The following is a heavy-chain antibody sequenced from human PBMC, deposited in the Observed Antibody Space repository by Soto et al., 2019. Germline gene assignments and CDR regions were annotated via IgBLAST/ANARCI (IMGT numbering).Heavy chain of an antibody. CDR3: AKDPSMAAAGGTCFDY. CDR1: GFTFSSYG. Sequence: GGSLRLSCAASGFTFSSYGMHWVRQAPGKGLEWVAVISYDGSNKYYADSVKGRFTISRDNSKNTLYLQMNSLRAEDTAVYYCAKDPSMAAAGGTCFDYWGQGTLVTVSS. V-gene: IGHV3-30*18. CDR2: ISYDGSNK. D-gene: IGHD6-13*01. J-gene: IGHJ4*02.